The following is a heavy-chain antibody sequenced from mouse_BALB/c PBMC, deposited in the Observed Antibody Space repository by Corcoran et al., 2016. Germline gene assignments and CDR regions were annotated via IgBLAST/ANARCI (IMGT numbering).Heavy chain of an antibody. V-gene: IGHV1-84*02. CDR2: IYPGSGNT. J-gene: IGHJ1*01. CDR1: GYTFTDYY. CDR3: ARFPYGIYQLHWYFDV. D-gene: IGHD2-10*02. Sequence: QIQLQQSGPELVKPGASVKISCKASGYTFTDYYINWVKQKPGQGLEWIGWIYPGSGNTKYNEKFKGKATLTVDTSSSTAYMQLSSLTSEDTAVYFCARFPYGIYQLHWYFDVWGAGTTVTVSS.